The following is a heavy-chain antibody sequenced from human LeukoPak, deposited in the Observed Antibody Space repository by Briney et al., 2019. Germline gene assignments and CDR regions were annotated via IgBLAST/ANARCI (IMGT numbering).Heavy chain of an antibody. D-gene: IGHD3-10*01. Sequence: PGGTLRLSCAASGFTFSSYGMSWVRQAPGKGLEWVSAISGSGGSTYYADSVKGRFTISRDNAKNSLYLQMNSLRAEDTALYYCASLPVRGNALVAFDIWGQGTMVTVSS. CDR1: GFTFSSYG. V-gene: IGHV3-23*01. CDR2: ISGSGGST. J-gene: IGHJ3*02. CDR3: ASLPVRGNALVAFDI.